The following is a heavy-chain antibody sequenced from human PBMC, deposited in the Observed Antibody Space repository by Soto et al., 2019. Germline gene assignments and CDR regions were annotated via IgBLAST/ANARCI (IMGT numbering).Heavy chain of an antibody. J-gene: IGHJ4*02. D-gene: IGHD3-9*01. Sequence: GGSLRLSCAASGFTFSSYAMSWVRQAPGKGLEWVSVIYSDGSTYYADSVKGRFIISRDNSNNTLYFQMNSLRAEDTAVYYCATLTKYDILTGFYPCWGQGTLVTVSS. V-gene: IGHV3-66*01. CDR1: GFTFSSYA. CDR2: IYSDGST. CDR3: ATLTKYDILTGFYPC.